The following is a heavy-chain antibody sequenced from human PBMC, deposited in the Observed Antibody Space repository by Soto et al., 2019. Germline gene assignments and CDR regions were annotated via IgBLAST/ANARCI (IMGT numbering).Heavy chain of an antibody. D-gene: IGHD5-18*01. CDR1: GFTFSDYY. J-gene: IGHJ4*02. CDR3: ARVDTAMVTSVHY. CDR2: ISSSGSTI. V-gene: IGHV3-11*01. Sequence: PGGSLRLSCAASGFTFSDYYMSWIRQAPGKGLEWVSYISSSGSTIYYADSVKGRFTISRDNAKNSLYLQMNSLRAEDTAVYYCARVDTAMVTSVHYWGQGTLLTVSS.